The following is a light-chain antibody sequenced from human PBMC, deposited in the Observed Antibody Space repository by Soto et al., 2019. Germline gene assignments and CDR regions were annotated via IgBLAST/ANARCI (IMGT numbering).Light chain of an antibody. CDR2: KAS. Sequence: DIQMTQSPSTLSAFVGDRVAITCRASQSISHWLAWYQQKPGKAPKILIYKASTLQSGVPSRFSGSGSGTEFTLTISSLQPDDLATYYCQQYVAFPLTFCGGTKVEIK. CDR3: QQYVAFPLT. J-gene: IGKJ4*01. V-gene: IGKV1-5*03. CDR1: QSISHW.